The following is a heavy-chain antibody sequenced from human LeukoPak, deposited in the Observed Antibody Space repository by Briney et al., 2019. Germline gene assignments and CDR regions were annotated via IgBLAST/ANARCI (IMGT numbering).Heavy chain of an antibody. CDR2: ISGSGSGT. CDR3: AKVPPAGHHHATNAYYYNALAI. CDR1: GFTFSSYA. Sequence: GGSLRLSCAPSGFTFSSYALSWVRQAPGRGLEWVLGISGSGSGTYYADSVTGRFTIARDNSTNTLYLQMTCLRGEDSAVYYSAKVPPAGHHHATNAYYYNALAICGQGTTATVSP. D-gene: IGHD3-22*01. V-gene: IGHV3-23*01. J-gene: IGHJ3*02.